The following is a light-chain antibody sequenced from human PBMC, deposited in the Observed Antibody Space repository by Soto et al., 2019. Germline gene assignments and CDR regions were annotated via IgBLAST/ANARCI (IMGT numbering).Light chain of an antibody. J-gene: IGLJ1*01. CDR1: SSDVGGYNY. V-gene: IGLV2-14*01. CDR3: SSYTSSSPYV. Sequence: QSVLTQPASVSGSPGQSITISCTGTSSDVGGYNYVSWYQQHTGKAPKLMIYDVSNRPSGVSNRVSGSKSGNTASLTISGLQAEDEADYYCSSYTSSSPYVFGPGTKVTVL. CDR2: DVS.